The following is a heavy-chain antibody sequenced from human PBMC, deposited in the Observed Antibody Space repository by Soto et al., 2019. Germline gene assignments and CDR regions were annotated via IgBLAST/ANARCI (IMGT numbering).Heavy chain of an antibody. D-gene: IGHD1-26*01. CDR3: ARIGYLGGSYRNVNWYFDL. CDR1: GYTFTSYG. Sequence: QIQLVQSGAEVKKPGASVKVSCKASGYTFTSYGISWVRQAPGQGLEWMGWISAYNGNTNYAQKLQGRVTMTTDTSTSTAYMELRSLRSDDTAVYYCARIGYLGGSYRNVNWYFDLWGRGTLVTVSS. CDR2: ISAYNGNT. J-gene: IGHJ2*01. V-gene: IGHV1-18*01.